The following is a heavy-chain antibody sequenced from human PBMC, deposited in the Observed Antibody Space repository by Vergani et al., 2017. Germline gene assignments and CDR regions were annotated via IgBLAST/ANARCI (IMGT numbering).Heavy chain of an antibody. V-gene: IGHV3-21*01. CDR2: ISSCSSYI. CDR3: ARESLAAMPSYYFDY. J-gene: IGHJ4*02. CDR1: GFTFSSYS. D-gene: IGHD2-2*01. Sequence: EVQLVESGGGLVKPGGSLRLSCAASGFTFSSYSMNWVRQAPGKVLEWVSSISSCSSYIYYADSVKGRFTISRDNAKNSLYLQMNSLRAEDTAVYYCARESLAAMPSYYFDYWGQGTLVTVSS.